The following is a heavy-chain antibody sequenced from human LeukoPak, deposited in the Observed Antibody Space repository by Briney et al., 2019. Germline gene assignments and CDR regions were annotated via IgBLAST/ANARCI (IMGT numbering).Heavy chain of an antibody. J-gene: IGHJ6*02. V-gene: IGHV3-48*04. CDR1: GFTFSSYS. CDR3: AGSDSQTRVRGGDYYYGMDV. D-gene: IGHD3-10*01. Sequence: PGGALRLSCAASGFTFSSYSMNWVRQAPGKGLEWVSYISSSSTIYYADSVKGRFTISRDNAKNSLYLQMNSLRAEDTAVYYCAGSDSQTRVRGGDYYYGMDVWGQGTTVTVSS. CDR2: ISSSSTI.